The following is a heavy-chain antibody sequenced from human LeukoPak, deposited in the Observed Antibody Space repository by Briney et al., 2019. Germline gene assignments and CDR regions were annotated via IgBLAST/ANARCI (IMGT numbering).Heavy chain of an antibody. CDR2: IYYSGST. V-gene: IGHV4-59*01. Sequence: PSETLSLTXTVSGGSISDYYWSWIRQPPGKGLEWNGYIYYSGSTNYNPSLKSRVTISLDMSKNQFSLKLSSVTAADTAVYFCAREATITVAGTRKFDYWGQGTLVTVSS. J-gene: IGHJ4*02. D-gene: IGHD6-19*01. CDR3: AREATITVAGTRKFDY. CDR1: GGSISDYY.